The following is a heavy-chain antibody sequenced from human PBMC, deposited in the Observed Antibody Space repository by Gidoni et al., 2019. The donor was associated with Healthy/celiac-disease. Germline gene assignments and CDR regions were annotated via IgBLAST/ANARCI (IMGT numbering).Heavy chain of an antibody. D-gene: IGHD1-26*01. CDR3: AKGGSGNSGSYYGYYYYYGMDV. CDR1: GFTFISYA. J-gene: IGHJ6*02. V-gene: IGHV3-23*01. CDR2: ISGSGGST. Sequence: EVQLLESGGGLVQPGGSLRLSCAASGFTFISYALSWVRQAPGKGLEWVSAISGSGGSTYYADSVKGRFTISRDNSKNTLYLQMNSLRAEDTAVYYCAKGGSGNSGSYYGYYYYYGMDVWGQGTTVTVSS.